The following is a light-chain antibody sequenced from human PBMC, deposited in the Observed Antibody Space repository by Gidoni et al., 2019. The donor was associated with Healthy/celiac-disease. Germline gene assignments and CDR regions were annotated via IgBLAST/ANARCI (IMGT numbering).Light chain of an antibody. J-gene: IGKJ4*01. Sequence: EIVLTQSPATLSLSPGERATISCSASQSVSSYLAWYQQKPGQAPRLLIYDASNRATGIPARFSGSGSGTDFTLNIRSLEPEDFAVYYCQQRSNWLTFGGGTKVEIK. CDR2: DAS. CDR1: QSVSSY. CDR3: QQRSNWLT. V-gene: IGKV3-11*01.